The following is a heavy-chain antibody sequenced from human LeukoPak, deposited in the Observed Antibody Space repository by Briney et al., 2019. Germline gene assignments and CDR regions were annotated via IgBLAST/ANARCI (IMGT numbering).Heavy chain of an antibody. CDR2: ISAYNGNT. V-gene: IGHV1-18*04. J-gene: IGHJ6*04. Sequence: GASVKVSCKASGYTFTSYGISWVRQAPGQGLEWMGWISAYNGNTNYAQKLQGRVTMTTDTSTSTAYMELMSLRSDDTAVYYCARELITMVRGVIVHSYYYGMDVWGKGTTVTVSS. CDR3: ARELITMVRGVIVHSYYYGMDV. D-gene: IGHD3-10*01. CDR1: GYTFTSYG.